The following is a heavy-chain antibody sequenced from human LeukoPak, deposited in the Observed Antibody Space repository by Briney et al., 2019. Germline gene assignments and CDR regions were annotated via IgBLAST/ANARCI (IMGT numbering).Heavy chain of an antibody. CDR3: ARGDYDFWSGCYRSWFDP. CDR1: GGSISSYY. D-gene: IGHD3-3*01. CDR2: IYYSGST. J-gene: IGHJ5*02. V-gene: IGHV4-59*01. Sequence: SETLSLTCTVSGGSISSYYWSWIRQPPGKGLEWIGYIYYSGSTNYNPSLKSRVTISVDTSKNQFSLKLSSVTAADTAVYYCARGDYDFWSGCYRSWFDPWGQGTLVTVSS.